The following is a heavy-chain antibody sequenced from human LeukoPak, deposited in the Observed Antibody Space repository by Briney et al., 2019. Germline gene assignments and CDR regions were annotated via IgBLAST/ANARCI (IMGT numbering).Heavy chain of an antibody. CDR3: AKDWSDVVVVPAAYSSGWSHFDY. D-gene: IGHD2-2*01. CDR1: GFTFSTFA. CDR2: IFPSGGEI. V-gene: IGHV3-23*01. J-gene: IGHJ4*02. Sequence: GGSLRLSCAASGFTFSTFAMIWVRQPPGKGLEWVSSIFPSGGEIHYADSVRGRFTISRDNSKNTLYLQMNSLRAEDTAVYYCAKDWSDVVVVPAAYSSGWSHFDYWGQGNMVTVSS.